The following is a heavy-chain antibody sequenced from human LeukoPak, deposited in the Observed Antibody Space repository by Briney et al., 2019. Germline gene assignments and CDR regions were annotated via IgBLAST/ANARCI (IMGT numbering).Heavy chain of an antibody. CDR1: GGTFSSYA. D-gene: IGHD2/OR15-2a*01. J-gene: IGHJ5*02. Sequence: GASVKVSCKASGGTFSSYAISWVRQAPGQGLEWMGGIFPIFGTANYAQKFQGRVTITADESTSTAYMELSSLRSEDTAVYYCARDHSTFYAWFDPWGQGTLVTVSS. V-gene: IGHV1-69*13. CDR2: IFPIFGTA. CDR3: ARDHSTFYAWFDP.